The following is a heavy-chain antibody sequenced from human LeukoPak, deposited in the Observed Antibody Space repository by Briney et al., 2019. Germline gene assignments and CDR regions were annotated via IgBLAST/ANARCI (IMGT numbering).Heavy chain of an antibody. CDR2: ISGSGIRT. D-gene: IGHD3-9*01. CDR1: GFTFSNFA. J-gene: IGHJ4*02. CDR3: AKSIDFTGYSSWDY. Sequence: GGSLRLSCSASGFTFSNFAMSWVRQAPGKGLEWVSGISGSGIRTFSADSVKGRFTISRDNSKNTLYLQIHSLRAEDTAVSYCAKSIDFTGYSSWDYWGRGTLVTVSS. V-gene: IGHV3-23*01.